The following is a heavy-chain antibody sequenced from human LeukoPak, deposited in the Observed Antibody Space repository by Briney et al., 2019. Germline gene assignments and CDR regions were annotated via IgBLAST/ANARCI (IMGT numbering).Heavy chain of an antibody. CDR3: ARGGFSHGFDI. V-gene: IGHV3-74*01. J-gene: IGHJ3*02. D-gene: IGHD5-12*01. CDR2: IDNDGTDT. CDR1: GFTFNSYW. Sequence: GGSLRLSCGASGFTFNSYWFHWVRQAPGKGLVWVSRIDNDGTDTIYADSVKGRFAISRDNAKNTLYLQMDSLRAEDTAVYYCARGGFSHGFDIWGQGTMVTVSS.